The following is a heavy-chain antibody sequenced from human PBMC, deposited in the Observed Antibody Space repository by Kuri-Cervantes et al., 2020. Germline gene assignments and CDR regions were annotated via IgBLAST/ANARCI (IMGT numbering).Heavy chain of an antibody. V-gene: IGHV3-43D*03. CDR2: ISWDGGST. Sequence: GESLKISCAASGFTFSSYAMSWVRQAPGKGLEWVSLISWDGGSTYYADSVKGRFTISRDNSKNSLYLQMNSLRAEDTALYYCAKDIGGDSGSYSRYYYYGMDVWGQGTTVTVSS. CDR3: AKDIGGDSGSYSRYYYYGMDV. CDR1: GFTFSSYA. D-gene: IGHD1-26*01. J-gene: IGHJ6*02.